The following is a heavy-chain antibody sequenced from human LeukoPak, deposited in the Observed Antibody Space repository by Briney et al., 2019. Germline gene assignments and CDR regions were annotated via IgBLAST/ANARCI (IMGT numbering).Heavy chain of an antibody. V-gene: IGHV4-34*01. CDR1: GGSFSGYY. CDR3: ARGAAVLFGVVIFNRFDY. Sequence: PSETLSLTCAVYGGSFSGYYWSWIRQPPGKGLEWIGEINHSGSTNYNPSLKSRVTISVDTSKNQFSLKLSSVTAADTAVYYCARGAAVLFGVVIFNRFDYWGQGTLVTVSS. J-gene: IGHJ4*02. CDR2: INHSGST. D-gene: IGHD3-3*01.